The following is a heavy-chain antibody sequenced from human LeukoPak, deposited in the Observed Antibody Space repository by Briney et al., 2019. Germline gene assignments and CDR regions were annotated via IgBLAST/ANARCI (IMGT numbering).Heavy chain of an antibody. J-gene: IGHJ4*02. D-gene: IGHD6-13*01. CDR2: TYYRSKWYN. CDR1: GDSVSSNSAA. CDR3: ARDQAGLDY. V-gene: IGHV6-1*01. Sequence: SQTLSLTCAISGDSVSSNSAAWGWIRQSPSRGLEWLGRTYYRSKWYNDYAESVKSRINIKPDTSKNQFSLQLNSVAPEDTAVYYCARDQAGLDYWGQGTLVTVSS.